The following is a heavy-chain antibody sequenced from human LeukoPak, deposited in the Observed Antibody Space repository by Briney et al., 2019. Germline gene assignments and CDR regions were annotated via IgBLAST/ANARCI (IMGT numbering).Heavy chain of an antibody. J-gene: IGHJ4*02. CDR2: INSDGSST. CDR3: ARRAGDYSHPYDY. Sequence: PGGSLRLSCAASGFTFSSYWMHWVRQAPGKGLVWVSRINSDGSSTSYADSVKGRFTISRDNSKNTLYLQMNSLRAEDPAVYYCARRAGDYSHPYDYWGQGILVTVSS. D-gene: IGHD3-22*01. CDR1: GFTFSSYW. V-gene: IGHV3-74*01.